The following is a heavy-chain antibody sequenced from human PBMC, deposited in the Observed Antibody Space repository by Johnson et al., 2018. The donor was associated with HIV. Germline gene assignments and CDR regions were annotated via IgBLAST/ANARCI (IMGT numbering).Heavy chain of an antibody. CDR1: GFTFSNAW. Sequence: EVQLVESGGGLVKPGGSLRLSCAASGFTFSNAWMNWVRQAPGKGLEWVGRINSKTDGGTTDYAAPVKGRFTISRDDSKNTLYLQMNSLKTEDTAVYYCTNPDTAMATGAFDIWGQGTMVTVSS. CDR2: INSKTDGGTT. J-gene: IGHJ3*02. D-gene: IGHD5-18*01. CDR3: TNPDTAMATGAFDI. V-gene: IGHV3-15*01.